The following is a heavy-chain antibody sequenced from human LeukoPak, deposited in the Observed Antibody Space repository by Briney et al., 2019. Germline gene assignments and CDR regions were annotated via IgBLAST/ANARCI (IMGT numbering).Heavy chain of an antibody. CDR3: ARAFGVVIYFDY. Sequence: SETLSLTCSVSGYSISSGSYWGWIRQPPGKGLEWIGSIHHSGSTYYNPSLRRRVTISVDTSKNHFSLKLTSVTAADTAVYYCARAFGVVIYFDYWGQGTLVTVSS. D-gene: IGHD3-3*01. V-gene: IGHV4-38-2*02. CDR2: IHHSGST. CDR1: GYSISSGSY. J-gene: IGHJ4*02.